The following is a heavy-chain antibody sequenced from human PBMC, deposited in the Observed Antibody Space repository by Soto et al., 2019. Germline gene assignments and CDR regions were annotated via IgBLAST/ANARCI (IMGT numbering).Heavy chain of an antibody. CDR1: GFTFSSYS. J-gene: IGHJ6*02. D-gene: IGHD1-7*01. Sequence: GGSLRLSCAASGFTFSSYSMNWVRQAPGKGLEWVSYISSSTNTIYYADSVKGRFTISRDNAKNSLYLQMNSLKDEDTAVYYCARAKYNENYRYYYYGMDVWGQGTTVTVSS. CDR2: ISSSTNTI. V-gene: IGHV3-48*02. CDR3: ARAKYNENYRYYYYGMDV.